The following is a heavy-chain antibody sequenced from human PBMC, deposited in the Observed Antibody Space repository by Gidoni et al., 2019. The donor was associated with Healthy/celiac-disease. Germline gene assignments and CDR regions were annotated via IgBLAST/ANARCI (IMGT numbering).Heavy chain of an antibody. CDR3: AKDSSITMIVVVISSFDY. CDR1: GFTFRSYA. CDR2: IRGSGGST. V-gene: IGHV3-23*01. J-gene: IGHJ4*02. Sequence: EVQLLESGGGLVQPGGSLRLSCAASGFTFRSYAMSWVRQAPGKGLEWVAAIRGSGGSTYYADSVKGRFTISRDNSKNTLYLQMNSLRAEDTAVYYCAKDSSITMIVVVISSFDYWGQGTLVTVSS. D-gene: IGHD3-22*01.